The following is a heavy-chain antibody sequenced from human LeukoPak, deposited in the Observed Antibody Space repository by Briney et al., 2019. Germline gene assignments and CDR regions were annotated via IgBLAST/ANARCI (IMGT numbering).Heavy chain of an antibody. CDR1: GFTFSSYT. J-gene: IGHJ3*02. CDR2: LSFSGGTI. V-gene: IGHV3-23*01. D-gene: IGHD2-15*01. CDR3: AKVHCSGASCYSADAFDI. Sequence: GGSLRLSCAASGFTFSSYTMAWVRQSPGKGLECVSSLSFSGGTIYYADSVKGRFTISRDTSKNTLYLQMNSLRVEDTAIYYCAKVHCSGASCYSADAFDIWGQGTMVTVSS.